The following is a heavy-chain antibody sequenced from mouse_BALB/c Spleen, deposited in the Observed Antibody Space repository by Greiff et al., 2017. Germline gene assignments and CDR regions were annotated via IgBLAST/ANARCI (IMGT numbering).Heavy chain of an antibody. CDR2: IYPYNGGT. CDR1: GYTFTDYN. CDR3: ATGSSYVGFAY. D-gene: IGHD1-1*01. Sequence: VQLQQSGPELVKPGASVKISCKASGYTFTDYNMHWVKQSHGKSLEWIGYIYPYNGGTGYNQKFKSKATLTVDNSSSTAYMELRSLTSEDSAVYYCATGSSYVGFAYWGQGTLVTVSA. J-gene: IGHJ3*01. V-gene: IGHV1S29*02.